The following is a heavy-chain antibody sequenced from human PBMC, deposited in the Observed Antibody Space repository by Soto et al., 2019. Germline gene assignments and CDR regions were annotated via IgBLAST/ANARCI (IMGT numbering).Heavy chain of an antibody. D-gene: IGHD1-26*01. J-gene: IGHJ6*02. Sequence: ASVKVSCKASGYTFTGYYVHWVRRAPGQGLEWMGWINPNSGDTYLAQRFQGRVTMNRDTSIGTAYMELRGLTPDDTAEYYCEKGGAIVAAGTRVYLYNAMDVWGQGTTVTVSS. V-gene: IGHV1-2*02. CDR2: INPNSGDT. CDR3: EKGGAIVAAGTRVYLYNAMDV. CDR1: GYTFTGYY.